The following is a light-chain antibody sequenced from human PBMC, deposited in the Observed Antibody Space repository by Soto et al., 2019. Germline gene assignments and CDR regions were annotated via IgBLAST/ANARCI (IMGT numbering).Light chain of an antibody. CDR2: GAS. J-gene: IGKJ4*02. Sequence: EIVLTQSPGTLSLSPGERATLSCRASQSVSSSLAWYQQKPGQAPRLLIYGASSRATGIPDRFSGSGSGTDFTLAISRLGPEDFAVYYCQQYGSSPPLTCGGGTKVEIK. CDR3: QQYGSSPPLT. V-gene: IGKV3-20*01. CDR1: QSVSSS.